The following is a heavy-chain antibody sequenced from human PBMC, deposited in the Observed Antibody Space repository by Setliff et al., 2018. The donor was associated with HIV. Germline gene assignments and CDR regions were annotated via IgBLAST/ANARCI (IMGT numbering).Heavy chain of an antibody. CDR2: IYPGDSDP. D-gene: IGHD3-10*01. CDR1: GYSFMSYW. V-gene: IGHV5-51*01. Sequence: GESLKISCKASGYSFMSYWIGWVRQMPGKGLEWMGIIYPGDSDPKYSPSFQGQVTISADKSITTAYLQWSSLNASDTAMYYCARRLYHYGSGSYYFDYWGQGTLVTVSS. CDR3: ARRLYHYGSGSYYFDY. J-gene: IGHJ4*02.